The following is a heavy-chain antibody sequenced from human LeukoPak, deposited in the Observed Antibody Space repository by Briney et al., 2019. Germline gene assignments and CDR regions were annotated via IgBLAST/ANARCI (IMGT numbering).Heavy chain of an antibody. Sequence: SETLSLTCTVSGGSISSSSYYWGWIRQPPGKGLEWIGSIYYSGSTYYNPSLKSRVTISVDTSKNQFSLKLSSVTAADTAVYYCARALEIPFDYWGQGTLVTVSS. CDR2: IYYSGST. J-gene: IGHJ4*02. CDR3: ARALEIPFDY. V-gene: IGHV4-39*01. CDR1: GGSISSSSYY. D-gene: IGHD5-24*01.